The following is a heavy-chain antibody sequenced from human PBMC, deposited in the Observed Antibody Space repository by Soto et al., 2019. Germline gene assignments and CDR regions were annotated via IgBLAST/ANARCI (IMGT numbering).Heavy chain of an antibody. CDR3: ARVRTGHELRVSWPYYYYGMDV. CDR1: GGSISSGGYY. J-gene: IGHJ6*02. CDR2: IYYSGST. V-gene: IGHV4-31*03. Sequence: QVQLQESGPGLVKPSQTLSLTCTVSGGSISSGGYYWSWIRQHPGKGLEWIGYIYYSGSTYYNPSLNSRVTISVDTSKNQFSLKLSSVTAADTAVYYCARVRTGHELRVSWPYYYYGMDVWGQGTTVTVSS. D-gene: IGHD3-9*01.